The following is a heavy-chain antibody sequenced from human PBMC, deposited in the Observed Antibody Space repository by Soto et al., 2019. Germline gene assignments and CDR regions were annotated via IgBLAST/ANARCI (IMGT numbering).Heavy chain of an antibody. CDR3: VNGDYY. Sequence: EEQLVESGGGLVQPGGSLRLSCAASGFTFSNHVMNWVRQAPGRGLECVSSINRDFNTYYADSVKGRFTISRDNAKASLYLHMNSLRADDTAVYYCVNGDYYVGQGTLVTVSS. V-gene: IGHV3-48*01. CDR2: INRDFNT. CDR1: GFTFSNHV. J-gene: IGHJ4*02. D-gene: IGHD4-17*01.